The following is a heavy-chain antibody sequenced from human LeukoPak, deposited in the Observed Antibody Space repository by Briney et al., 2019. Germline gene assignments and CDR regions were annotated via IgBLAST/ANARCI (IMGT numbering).Heavy chain of an antibody. CDR1: GFTFSSYA. CDR2: INGSGGST. D-gene: IGHD3/OR15-3a*01. Sequence: SGGSLRLSCAASGFTFSSYAMSWVRQAPGKGLEWVSDINGSGGSTYYADSVKGRLTISRDNSKNTLYLQMNSLRAEDTAVYYCARDYGLAFTFDYWGQGTLVTVSS. V-gene: IGHV3-23*01. CDR3: ARDYGLAFTFDY. J-gene: IGHJ4*02.